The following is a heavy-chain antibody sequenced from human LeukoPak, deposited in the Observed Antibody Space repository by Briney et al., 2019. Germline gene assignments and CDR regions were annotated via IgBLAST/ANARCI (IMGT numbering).Heavy chain of an antibody. CDR2: IKEDGSEI. CDR3: ARDRGYSTFDY. CDR1: AFTFSNYW. D-gene: IGHD4-23*01. V-gene: IGHV3-7*01. J-gene: IGHJ4*02. Sequence: GGSLRLSCAASAFTFSNYWMSWVRQAPGKGLEWVANIKEDGSEINYVDSVKGRFTISRDNAKNSLYLEMNSLRVDDTAVYYCARDRGYSTFDYWGQGTLVTVSS.